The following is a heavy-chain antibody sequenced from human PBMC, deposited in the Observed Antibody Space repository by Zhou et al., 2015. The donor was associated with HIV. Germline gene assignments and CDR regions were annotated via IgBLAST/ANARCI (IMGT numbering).Heavy chain of an antibody. D-gene: IGHD6-6*01. CDR3: ARDRGGATRPGWRYFDL. CDR1: GYTFTNYY. J-gene: IGHJ2*01. CDR2: INPSGGST. Sequence: QVQLVQSGAELKKPGASVKVSCKASGYTFTNYYIHWVRQAPGQGLEWMGIINPSGGSTNYAQKFQGRVTMTRDTSTSTVFMELSSLRSDDTAVYYCARDRGGATRPGWRYFDLWGRGTLVTVSS. V-gene: IGHV1-46*01.